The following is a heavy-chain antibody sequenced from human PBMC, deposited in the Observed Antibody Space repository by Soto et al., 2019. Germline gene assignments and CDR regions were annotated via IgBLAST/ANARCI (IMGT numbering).Heavy chain of an antibody. Sequence: SETLSLTCTVYGGSIDGGGYYWSWIRQHPGKGLEWIGYIYYSGSTYYNPSLKSRVTISVDTSKNQFSLKLSSVTAADTAMFYCATQGFYRMGVWGRGTTVT. CDR1: GGSIDGGGYY. J-gene: IGHJ6*02. CDR2: IYYSGST. CDR3: ATQGFYRMGV. V-gene: IGHV4-31*03.